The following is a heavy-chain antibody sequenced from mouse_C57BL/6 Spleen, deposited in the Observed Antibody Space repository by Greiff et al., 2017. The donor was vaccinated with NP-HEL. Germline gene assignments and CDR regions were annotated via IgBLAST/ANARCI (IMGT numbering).Heavy chain of an antibody. CDR3: ARSRSSYNYAMDY. CDR1: GYAFTNYL. V-gene: IGHV1-54*01. Sequence: QVQLKQSGAELVRPGTSVKVSCKASGYAFTNYLIEWVKQRPGQGLEWIGVINPGSGGTNYNEKFKGKATLTADKSSSTAYMQLSSLTSEDSAVYFCARSRSSYNYAMDYWGQGTSVTVSS. CDR2: INPGSGGT. D-gene: IGHD1-1*01. J-gene: IGHJ4*01.